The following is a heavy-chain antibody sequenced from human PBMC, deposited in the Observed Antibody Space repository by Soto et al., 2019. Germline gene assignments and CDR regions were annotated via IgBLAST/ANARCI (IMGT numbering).Heavy chain of an antibody. D-gene: IGHD6-19*01. CDR3: ATPPPARYSSGWPAEYFQH. CDR2: FDPEDGET. J-gene: IGHJ1*01. CDR1: GYTLTELS. V-gene: IGHV1-24*01. Sequence: GASVKVSCKVSGYTLTELSMHWVRQAPGKGLEWMGGFDPEDGETIYAQKFQGRVTMTEDTSTDTAYMELSSLRSEDTAVYYCATPPPARYSSGWPAEYFQHWGQGTLVTVSS.